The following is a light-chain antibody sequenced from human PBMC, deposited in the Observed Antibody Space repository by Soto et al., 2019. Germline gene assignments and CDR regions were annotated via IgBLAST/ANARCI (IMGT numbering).Light chain of an antibody. CDR2: AAS. CDR3: LQDYNYPRT. Sequence: AIQMTQSPSSLSASVGDRVTITCWASQGIRTELGWYQQRPGEAPKLLIYAASTLQSGVPSRFSGSGSGTDFTLTISSLQPEDFATYYCLQDYNYPRTFGQGTKVEIK. CDR1: QGIRTE. J-gene: IGKJ1*01. V-gene: IGKV1-6*02.